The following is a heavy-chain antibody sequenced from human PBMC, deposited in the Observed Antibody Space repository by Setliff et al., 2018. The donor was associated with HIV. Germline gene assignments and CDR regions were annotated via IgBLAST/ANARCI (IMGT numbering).Heavy chain of an antibody. CDR2: VSQSGST. CDR1: GVSINRTDHY. D-gene: IGHD2-21*02. J-gene: IGHJ4*02. CDR3: AGGRYFRDISDSRFDF. Sequence: PSETLSLTCSVSGVSINRTDHYWGWIRQSPGKRLEWIGSVSQSGSTYYNPSLASRLVMSLDPSKNQFSLKLNSMTAADTAMYYCAGGRYFRDISDSRFDFWGQGKLVTVSS. V-gene: IGHV4-39*07.